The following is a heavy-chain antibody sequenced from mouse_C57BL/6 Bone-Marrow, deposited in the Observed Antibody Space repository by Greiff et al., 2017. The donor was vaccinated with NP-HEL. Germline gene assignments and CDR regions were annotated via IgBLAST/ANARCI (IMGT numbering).Heavy chain of an antibody. CDR2: ISYDGSN. D-gene: IGHD2-2*01. V-gene: IGHV3-6*01. CDR3: AGLWLRRGFAY. J-gene: IGHJ3*01. CDR1: GYSITSGYY. Sequence: ESGPGLVKPSQSLSLTCSVTGYSITSGYYWNWIRQFPGNKLEWMGYISYDGSNNYNPSLKNRISITRDTSKNQFFLKLNSVTTEDTATYYCAGLWLRRGFAYWGQGTLVTVSA.